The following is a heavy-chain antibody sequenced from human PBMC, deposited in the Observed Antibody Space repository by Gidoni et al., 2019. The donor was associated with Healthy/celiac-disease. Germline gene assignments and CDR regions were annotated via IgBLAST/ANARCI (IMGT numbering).Heavy chain of an antibody. J-gene: IGHJ4*02. CDR1: GFTFSSYG. D-gene: IGHD6-19*01. Sequence: QVQLVESGGGVVQPGRSLRLSCAASGFTFSSYGMHWVRQAPGKGLEWVAVISYDGSNKYYADSVKGRFTISRDNSKNTLYLQMNSLRAEDTAVYYCAKAREARGMYSSGFFDYWGQGTLVTVSS. CDR3: AKAREARGMYSSGFFDY. V-gene: IGHV3-30*18. CDR2: ISYDGSNK.